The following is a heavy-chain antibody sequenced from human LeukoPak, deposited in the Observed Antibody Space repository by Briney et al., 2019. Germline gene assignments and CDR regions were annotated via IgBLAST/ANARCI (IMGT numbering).Heavy chain of an antibody. D-gene: IGHD2-2*01. CDR2: IYYSGST. J-gene: IGHJ6*02. Sequence: PSETPSLTCTVSGDSISTGGYYWAWIRQHRERGLEWIGYIYYSGSTHYNPSLQSRVTISVDTSKNQFSLNLNSVTAADTAVYYCARVIVVVPIGVYHYYAMDVWGQGTTVTVSS. V-gene: IGHV4-31*03. CDR1: GDSISTGGYY. CDR3: ARVIVVVPIGVYHYYAMDV.